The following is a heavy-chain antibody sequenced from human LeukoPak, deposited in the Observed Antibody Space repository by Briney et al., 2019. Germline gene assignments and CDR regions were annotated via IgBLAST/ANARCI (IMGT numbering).Heavy chain of an antibody. D-gene: IGHD4-17*01. CDR2: IYHSGST. Sequence: SETLSLTCTVSGYSISSGYYWGWIRQPPGKGLEWIGSIYHSGSTYYNPSLKSRVTILVDTSKNQFSLKLSSVTAADTAVYYCARDIGDYAFDYWGQGTLVTVSS. V-gene: IGHV4-38-2*02. J-gene: IGHJ4*02. CDR1: GYSISSGYY. CDR3: ARDIGDYAFDY.